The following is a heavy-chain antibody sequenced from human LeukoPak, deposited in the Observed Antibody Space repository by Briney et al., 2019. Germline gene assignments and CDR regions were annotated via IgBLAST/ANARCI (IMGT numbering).Heavy chain of an antibody. V-gene: IGHV3-11*04. J-gene: IGHJ2*01. CDR3: ARDLRAGGRWSYGVYFDL. CDR1: GFTFSDYY. CDR2: ISNSGSSI. Sequence: PGGSLRLSCAASGFTFSDYYMTWIRQAPGKGLEWVSYISNSGSSIYYADSVKGRFTISRDNAKNSLYLQMNSLRAEDTAVYYRARDLRAGGRWSYGVYFDLWGRRTLVTVSS. D-gene: IGHD3-16*01.